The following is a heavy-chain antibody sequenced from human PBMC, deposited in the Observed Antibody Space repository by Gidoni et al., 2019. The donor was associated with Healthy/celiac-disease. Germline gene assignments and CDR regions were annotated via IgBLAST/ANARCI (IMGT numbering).Heavy chain of an antibody. CDR1: GFTFSSYA. CDR2: ISSNGGST. CDR3: ARGVSSYDILTDDYFDY. V-gene: IGHV3-64*01. D-gene: IGHD3-9*01. J-gene: IGHJ4*02. Sequence: EVQLVESGGGLVQPGGSLRLSCAASGFTFSSYAMHWVRQAPGKGLEYVSAISSNGGSTYYANSVKGRFTISRDNSKNTLYLQMGSLRAEDMAVYYCARGVSSYDILTDDYFDYWGQGTLVTVSS.